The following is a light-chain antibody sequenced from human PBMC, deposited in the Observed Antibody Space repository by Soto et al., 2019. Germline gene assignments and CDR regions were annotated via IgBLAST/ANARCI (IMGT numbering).Light chain of an antibody. J-gene: IGLJ1*01. Sequence: QSALTQPASVSGSPGQSITVSCSGSTSDIGSHNYVSWYQQRPGEAPKLLIYEVRYRPSGVSTRFSGSKSGNTASLTISGLQPADEADYYCASYITTSPVEVFGTGTKVTVL. V-gene: IGLV2-14*01. CDR1: TSDIGSHNY. CDR2: EVR. CDR3: ASYITTSPVEV.